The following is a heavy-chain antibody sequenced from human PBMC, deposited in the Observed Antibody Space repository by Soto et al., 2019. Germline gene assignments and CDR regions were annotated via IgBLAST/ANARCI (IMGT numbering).Heavy chain of an antibody. J-gene: IGHJ3*02. V-gene: IGHV1-69*12. CDR1: GGTFSSYA. D-gene: IGHD3-3*01. Sequence: QVQLVQSGAEVKKPGSSVKVSCKASGGTFSSYAISWVRQAPGQGLEWMGGIIPIFGTANYAQKFQGRVTITAHEYTSTDYMELSSLRSEDTGVYYCARDLPRRDGYNFWSFETDAFDIWGQGTMVTVSS. CDR2: IIPIFGTA. CDR3: ARDLPRRDGYNFWSFETDAFDI.